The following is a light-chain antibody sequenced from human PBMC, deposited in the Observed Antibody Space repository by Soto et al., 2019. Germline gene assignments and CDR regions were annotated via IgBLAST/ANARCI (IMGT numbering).Light chain of an antibody. CDR2: DAS. CDR1: QSVSSY. Sequence: EIVLTQSPATLSLSPGERATLSCRASQSVSSYLAWYQQKPGQAPRLLIYDASNRATGIPARFSGSGSRTDFTLTIISLEPEDFAVYYCQQRSNWPPYTFGQGTKLEIK. J-gene: IGKJ2*01. CDR3: QQRSNWPPYT. V-gene: IGKV3-11*01.